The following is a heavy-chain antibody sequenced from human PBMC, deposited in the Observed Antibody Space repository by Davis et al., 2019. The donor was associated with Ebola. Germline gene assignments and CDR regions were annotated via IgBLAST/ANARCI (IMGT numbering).Heavy chain of an antibody. Sequence: SLKISCVASGFTFDDYGMHWVRQTPGKGLEWVSGISWNSGSIGYADSVKGRFTISRDNAKNSLYLQMNSLRAEDTALYYCAKVNYCGGDCSYFDYWGQGTLVTVSS. CDR2: ISWNSGSI. CDR3: AKVNYCGGDCSYFDY. J-gene: IGHJ4*02. CDR1: GFTFDDYG. V-gene: IGHV3-9*01. D-gene: IGHD2-21*01.